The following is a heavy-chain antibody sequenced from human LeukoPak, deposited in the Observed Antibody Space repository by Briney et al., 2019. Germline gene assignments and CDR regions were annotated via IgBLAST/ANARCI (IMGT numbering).Heavy chain of an antibody. D-gene: IGHD5-12*01. CDR2: ISSSSSYI. CDR3: AREGNRGYDYREEFDY. V-gene: IGHV3-21*05. CDR1: GFTFSSYT. Sequence: GGSLRLSCAASGFTFSSYTMNWVRQAPGKGLEWVSYISSSSSYIHYVDSVKGRFTISRDNAKNSLYLQMNSLRAEDTAVYYCAREGNRGYDYREEFDYWGQGTLVTVSS. J-gene: IGHJ4*02.